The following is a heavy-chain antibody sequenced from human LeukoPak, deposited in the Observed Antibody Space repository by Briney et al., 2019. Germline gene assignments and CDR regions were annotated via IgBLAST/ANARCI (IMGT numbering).Heavy chain of an antibody. CDR2: IKSKTDGGTI. J-gene: IGHJ4*02. CDR3: TAGVSRGD. D-gene: IGHD3-10*01. Sequence: PGGSLRLSCAASGFSFSSYGMSWVRQAPGKGLEWVGRIKSKTDGGTINYAAPVKDRFTISRDDSKNTLFLQMNSLKTEDTAVYYCTAGVSRGDWGQGTLVTVSS. V-gene: IGHV3-15*01. CDR1: GFSFSSYG.